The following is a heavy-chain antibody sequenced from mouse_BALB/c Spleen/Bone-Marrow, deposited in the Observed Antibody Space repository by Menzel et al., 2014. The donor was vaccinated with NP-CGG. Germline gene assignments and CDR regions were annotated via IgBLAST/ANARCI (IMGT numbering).Heavy chain of an antibody. CDR3: ARSLYDGYFSWFAY. Sequence: EVQLQQSGAELVKPGASVKLSCTASGFNIKDTYMHWVKQRPEQGLEWIGRIDPANGNTKYDPKFQGKATITADTSSNTAYLQLSSLTSGDTAVYYCARSLYDGYFSWFAYWGQGTLVTVSA. V-gene: IGHV14-3*02. CDR1: GFNIKDTY. D-gene: IGHD2-3*01. J-gene: IGHJ3*01. CDR2: IDPANGNT.